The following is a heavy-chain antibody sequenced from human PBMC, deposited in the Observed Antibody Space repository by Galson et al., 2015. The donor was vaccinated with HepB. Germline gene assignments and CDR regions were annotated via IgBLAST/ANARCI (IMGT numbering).Heavy chain of an antibody. D-gene: IGHD3-22*01. Sequence: SVKVSCKASGYTFTGYYMHWVRQAPGQGLEWMGWINPNSGGTNYAQKFQGRVTMTRDTSISTAYMELSRLRSDDTAVYYCARDWSKYYYDSSGSFDYWGQGTLVTVSS. CDR1: GYTFTGYY. J-gene: IGHJ4*02. CDR2: INPNSGGT. CDR3: ARDWSKYYYDSSGSFDY. V-gene: IGHV1-2*02.